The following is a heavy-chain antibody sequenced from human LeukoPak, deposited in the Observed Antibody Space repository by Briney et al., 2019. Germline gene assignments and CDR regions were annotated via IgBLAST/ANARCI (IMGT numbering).Heavy chain of an antibody. J-gene: IGHJ4*02. CDR2: MNPNSGGT. V-gene: IGHV1-2*02. Sequence: GASVKVSCKASGYTFTSYDINWVRQATGQGLEWMGWMNPNSGGTNYAQKFQGRVTMTRDTSISTAYMELSRLRSDDTAVYYCARGIGDYWGQGTLVTVSS. CDR3: ARGIGDY. D-gene: IGHD3-3*01. CDR1: GYTFTSYD.